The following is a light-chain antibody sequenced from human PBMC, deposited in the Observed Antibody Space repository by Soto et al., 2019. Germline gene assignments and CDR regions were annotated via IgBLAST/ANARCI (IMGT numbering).Light chain of an antibody. J-gene: IGKJ1*01. CDR2: GAS. Sequence: EIVLTQSPGTVSLSPGERATLSCRASQSVSSNYIAWYQQKPGQAPRLLIYGASSRATGIPDRFSGSGSGTDFTLTISRLEPEDFAVYYCQQYGGLPRTFGQGTKVEIK. CDR3: QQYGGLPRT. CDR1: QSVSSNY. V-gene: IGKV3-20*01.